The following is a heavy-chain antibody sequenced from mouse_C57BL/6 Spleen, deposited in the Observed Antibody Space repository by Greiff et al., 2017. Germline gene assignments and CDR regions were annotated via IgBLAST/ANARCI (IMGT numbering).Heavy chain of an antibody. CDR3: ARRKYYSNYVPFAY. CDR2: IYPGSGST. CDR1: GYTFTSYW. Sequence: QVQLQQPGAELVKPGASVKMSCKASGYTFTSYWITWVKQRPGQGLAWIGEIYPGSGSTNYNEKFKSKATLTVDTSSSKAYMQLSSLTSEDSAVYYCARRKYYSNYVPFAYWGQGTLVTVSA. J-gene: IGHJ3*01. V-gene: IGHV1-55*01. D-gene: IGHD2-5*01.